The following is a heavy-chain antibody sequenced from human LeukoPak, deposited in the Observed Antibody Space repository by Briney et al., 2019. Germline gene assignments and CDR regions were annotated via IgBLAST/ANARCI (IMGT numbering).Heavy chain of an antibody. CDR1: GGTFSSYA. CDR3: ARPSGVGIVVVPAAPGSYYYYGMDV. CDR2: IIPILGIA. Sequence: SVKVSCKASGGTFSSYAISWVRQAPGQGLEWMGRIIPILGIANYAQKFQGRVTITADKSTSTAYMELSSLRSEDTAVYYCARPSGVGIVVVPAAPGSYYYYGMDVWGQGTTVTVSS. D-gene: IGHD2-2*01. V-gene: IGHV1-69*04. J-gene: IGHJ6*02.